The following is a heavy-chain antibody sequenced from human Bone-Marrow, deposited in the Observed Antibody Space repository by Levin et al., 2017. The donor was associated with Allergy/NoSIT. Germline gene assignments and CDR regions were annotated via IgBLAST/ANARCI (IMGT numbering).Heavy chain of an antibody. V-gene: IGHV4-39*01. D-gene: IGHD4-17*01. CDR2: IYYTGST. CDR1: GGSISTSSYY. Sequence: SQTLSLTCTVSGGSISTSSYYWGWIRQPPGKGLESIGNIYYTGSTYYKPSLKSRVTISVDRSKNQFSLKLSSVTAADTGVYYCARPTSMTTMWAFDIWGQGTVVTVSS. J-gene: IGHJ3*02. CDR3: ARPTSMTTMWAFDI.